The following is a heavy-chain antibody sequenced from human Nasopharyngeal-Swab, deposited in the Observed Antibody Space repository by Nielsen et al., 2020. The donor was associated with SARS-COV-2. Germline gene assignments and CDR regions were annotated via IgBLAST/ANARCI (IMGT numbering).Heavy chain of an antibody. D-gene: IGHD3-10*01. CDR3: TRVSYYYGSESYGAFDI. V-gene: IGHV3-49*04. CDR1: GFTFGDYA. CDR2: IRSKAYGGTT. J-gene: IGHJ3*02. Sequence: GGSLRLSCTASGFTFGDYAMSWVRQAPGKGLEWVGFIRSKAYGGTTEYAASVKGRFTISRDDSKSIAYLQMNSLKTEDTAVYYCTRVSYYYGSESYGAFDIWGQGTMVTVSS.